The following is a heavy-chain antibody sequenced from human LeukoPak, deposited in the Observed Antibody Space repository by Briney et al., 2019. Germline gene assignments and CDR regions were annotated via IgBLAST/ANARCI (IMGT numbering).Heavy chain of an antibody. CDR3: AGIARSGYASGSGAFDI. V-gene: IGHV4-4*02. CDR2: IYHTEIT. D-gene: IGHD3-22*01. CDR1: GASISSYNW. Sequence: SGTLSLTCAVSGASISSYNWWNWVRQPPGRGLEWIGQIYHTEITNYNPSLKSRVTISLDKSKNQFSLNLNSVTAADTAVYYFAGIARSGYASGSGAFDIWGEGTTVIVSS. J-gene: IGHJ3*02.